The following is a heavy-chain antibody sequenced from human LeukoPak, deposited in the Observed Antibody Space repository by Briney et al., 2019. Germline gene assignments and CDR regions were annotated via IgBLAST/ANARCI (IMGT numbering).Heavy chain of an antibody. CDR3: ARQEGSWPPPNYYYYYGMDV. Sequence: QXPGKGXEXIGSIYYSGSTYYNPSLKSRVTISVDTSKNQFSLKLSSVTAADTAVYYCARQEGSWPPPNYYYYYGMDVWGQGTTVTVSS. D-gene: IGHD6-13*01. V-gene: IGHV4-39*01. J-gene: IGHJ6*02. CDR2: IYYSGST.